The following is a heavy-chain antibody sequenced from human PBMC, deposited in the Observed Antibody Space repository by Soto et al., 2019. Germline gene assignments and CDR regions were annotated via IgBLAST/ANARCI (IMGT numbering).Heavy chain of an antibody. Sequence: EVQMVESGGGVVQPGGSLRLSCAASGFSVTNNYRNWVRQAPGKGLEWVSIIDIGGNTYYADSVKDSFTITRDDSKNTLYLRMDSLRPEDTAVYCCARGRGSTGYLGRDHYFDSWGQGTLVTVSP. V-gene: IGHV3-66*01. J-gene: IGHJ4*02. CDR3: ARGRGSTGYLGRDHYFDS. CDR2: IDIGGNT. D-gene: IGHD3-16*01. CDR1: GFSVTNNY.